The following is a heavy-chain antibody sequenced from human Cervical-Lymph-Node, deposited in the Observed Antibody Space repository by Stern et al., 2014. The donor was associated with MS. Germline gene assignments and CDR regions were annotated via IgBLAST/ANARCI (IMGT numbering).Heavy chain of an antibody. D-gene: IGHD3-22*01. CDR1: GGTFSSYT. CDR3: ARTDYYDSSGYYDDAFDI. V-gene: IGHV1-69*06. CDR2: IIPKVGTA. J-gene: IGHJ3*02. Sequence: VQLVQSGAEVKKPGSSVQVSCKASGGTFSSYTIAWVRQAPGQGLEWMGEIIPKVGTANDAQRFQGRVTLTADKSTSTAYMELSSLRSEDTAVYYCARTDYYDSSGYYDDAFDIWGQGTMVTVSS.